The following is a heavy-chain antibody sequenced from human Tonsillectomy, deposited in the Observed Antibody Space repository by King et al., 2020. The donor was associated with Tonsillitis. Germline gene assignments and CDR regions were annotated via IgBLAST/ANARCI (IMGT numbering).Heavy chain of an antibody. Sequence: VQLQESGPGLVKPSETLSLTCTVSGGSINSHYWSWIRQPAGKGLDWIGRVYSSGYTNYNPSLKSRVTMSVDTSKNQFFVKLSSVTAADTAVYYCAREFFDRPYYSSGYYSFDYWGQGTLVTVSS. CDR3: AREFFDRPYYSSGYYSFDY. CDR1: GGSINSHY. CDR2: VYSSGYT. V-gene: IGHV4-4*07. J-gene: IGHJ4*02. D-gene: IGHD3-22*01.